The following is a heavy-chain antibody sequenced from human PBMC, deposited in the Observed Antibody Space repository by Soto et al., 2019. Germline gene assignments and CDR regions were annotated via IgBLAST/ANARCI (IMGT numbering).Heavy chain of an antibody. CDR1: GYTVTDLA. CDR3: ATRGTRWLQSPFDN. V-gene: IGHV1-24*01. Sequence: QVQVVQSGAEVKKPGASVKVSCKVSGYTVTDLAMHWVRQAPGKGLEWVGGFDPEDGETIYAQKFQGRVTMTEDTSTDTAYMELSSLRSEDTAVYYCATRGTRWLQSPFDNWGQGTLVTVSS. CDR2: FDPEDGET. J-gene: IGHJ4*02. D-gene: IGHD1-1*01.